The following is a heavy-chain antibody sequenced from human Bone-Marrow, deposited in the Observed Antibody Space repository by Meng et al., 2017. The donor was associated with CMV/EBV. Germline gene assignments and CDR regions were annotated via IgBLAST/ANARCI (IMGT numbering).Heavy chain of an antibody. CDR3: ATDRDH. Sequence: SETLSLTCIVSGGSISRSNYYWTWIRQPPGKGLEWIASIYYTGSTYYSPSLKSRLTISVDTSENHFSLRLNSVTAAGTAVYYCATDRDHWGQGTLVTVSS. J-gene: IGHJ4*02. CDR1: GGSISRSNYY. V-gene: IGHV4-39*07. CDR2: IYYTGST.